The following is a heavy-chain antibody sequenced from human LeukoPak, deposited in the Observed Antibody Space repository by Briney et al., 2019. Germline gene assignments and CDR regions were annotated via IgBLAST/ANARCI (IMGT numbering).Heavy chain of an antibody. D-gene: IGHD1-26*01. Sequence: PSETLSLTCTVSGGSVSSGSYYWSWIRQPPGKGLEWIGYVYYSGSTNYNPSLKSRVTISVDTSKNQFSLKLSSVTAADTAVYYCARVRVGTSKYNWFAPWGQGTLVTVSS. CDR3: ARVRVGTSKYNWFAP. V-gene: IGHV4-61*01. CDR2: VYYSGST. J-gene: IGHJ5*02. CDR1: GGSVSSGSYY.